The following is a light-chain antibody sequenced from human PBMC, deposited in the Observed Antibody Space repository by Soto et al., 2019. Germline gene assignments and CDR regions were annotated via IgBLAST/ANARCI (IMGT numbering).Light chain of an antibody. CDR2: EVS. J-gene: IGLJ1*01. CDR3: SSDAGSTYV. Sequence: QSALTQPPSASGSPGQSVTISCTGTSSDVGGYNYVSWYQQHPGKAPKLMIYEVSKRPSGVPDRFSGSKSGNTASLTVSGLQAEDEADYYCSSDAGSTYVFGTGTKVTVL. V-gene: IGLV2-8*01. CDR1: SSDVGGYNY.